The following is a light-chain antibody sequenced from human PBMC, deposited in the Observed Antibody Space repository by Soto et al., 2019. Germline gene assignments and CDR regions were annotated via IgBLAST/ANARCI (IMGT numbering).Light chain of an antibody. CDR2: DAS. CDR1: QSISSW. V-gene: IGKV1-5*01. Sequence: DIQMTQFPSTLSASVGDRVTITCRASQSISSWLAGYQQKPGKAPKLLIYDASSLESVVPSRFSGSGSGTEFTLTISSLQPDDFATYYCQQYNSYSWTFGRGTEVEIK. CDR3: QQYNSYSWT. J-gene: IGKJ1*01.